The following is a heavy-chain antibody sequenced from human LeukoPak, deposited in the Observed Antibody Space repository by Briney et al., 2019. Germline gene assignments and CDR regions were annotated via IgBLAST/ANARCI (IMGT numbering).Heavy chain of an antibody. CDR3: ARSIAAAGKNWFDP. D-gene: IGHD6-13*01. J-gene: IGHJ5*02. Sequence: SVKVSCKASGYTFTSYGISWVRQAPGQGLEWMGGIIPIFGTANYAQKFQGRVTITADESTSTAYMELSSLRSEDTAVYYCARSIAAAGKNWFDPWGQGTLVTVSS. V-gene: IGHV1-69*13. CDR1: GYTFTSYG. CDR2: IIPIFGTA.